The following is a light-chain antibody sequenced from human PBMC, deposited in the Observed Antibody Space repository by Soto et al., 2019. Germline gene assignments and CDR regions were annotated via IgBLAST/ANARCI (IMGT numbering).Light chain of an antibody. V-gene: IGLV2-14*01. Sequence: QSALTQPASVSGSPGQSITISCTGTSSDFGGYNYVSWYQQHPGKAPKLIIYEVSNRPSGVSNRFSGSKSGTTASLTISGLQTEDEADYYCSSYPNTNGVFGGGTKLTVL. CDR1: SSDFGGYNY. J-gene: IGLJ3*02. CDR3: SSYPNTNGV. CDR2: EVS.